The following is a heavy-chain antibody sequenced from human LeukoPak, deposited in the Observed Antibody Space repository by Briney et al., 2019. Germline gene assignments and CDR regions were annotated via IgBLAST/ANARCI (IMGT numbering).Heavy chain of an antibody. J-gene: IGHJ4*02. CDR2: IDSDGSST. Sequence: GESLRLSCAASGFSFSSHWMHWVPQAPGKGLVWVSRIDSDGSSTVYADSVKGRFTVSRDNAKSTLYLQMNSLGAEDTAVYYCACQVYSSIWRHFDYWGPGSLVTVSS. CDR1: GFSFSSHW. D-gene: IGHD6-13*01. V-gene: IGHV3-74*01. CDR3: ACQVYSSIWRHFDY.